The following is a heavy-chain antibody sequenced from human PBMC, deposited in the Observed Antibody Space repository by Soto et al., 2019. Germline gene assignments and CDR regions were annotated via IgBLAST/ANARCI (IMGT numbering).Heavy chain of an antibody. V-gene: IGHV4-30-2*01. Sequence: SETLSLTCAVSGGSISSGGYSCNWIRQPPGKGLEWIGYIYHSGSTYYNPSLKSRATISVDRSKNQFSLKLSSVTAADTAVYYCARGMTTVTTFDYWGQGTLVTVSS. J-gene: IGHJ4*02. CDR3: ARGMTTVTTFDY. CDR2: IYHSGST. CDR1: GGSISSGGYS. D-gene: IGHD4-17*01.